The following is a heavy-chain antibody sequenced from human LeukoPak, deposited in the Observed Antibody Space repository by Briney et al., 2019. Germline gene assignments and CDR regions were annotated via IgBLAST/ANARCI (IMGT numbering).Heavy chain of an antibody. CDR1: GYTFTSYG. CDR3: ARDSNNWNVDAFDF. D-gene: IGHD1-20*01. V-gene: IGHV1-18*01. Sequence: GASVKVSCKASGYTFTSYGISWVRQAPGQGLEWMGWISAYNGNTNYAQKLQGRVTMTTDTSTSTAYMELRSLRSDDTAVYYCARDSNNWNVDAFDFWGQGTMVTVSS. J-gene: IGHJ3*01. CDR2: ISAYNGNT.